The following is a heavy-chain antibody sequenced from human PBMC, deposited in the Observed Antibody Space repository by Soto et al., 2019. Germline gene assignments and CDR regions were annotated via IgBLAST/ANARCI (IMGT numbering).Heavy chain of an antibody. V-gene: IGHV4-39*01. J-gene: IGHJ4*02. D-gene: IGHD5-18*01. CDR3: ARSKGFLDTAMVTSDFDY. CDR2: IYYSGST. CDR1: GGSISSSSYY. Sequence: QLQLQESGPGLVKPSETLSLTCTVSGGSISSSSYYWGWIRQPPGKGLEWIGSIYYSGSTYYNPSLKSRVTISVDTSKNQFSLKLSSVTAADTAVYYCARSKGFLDTAMVTSDFDYWGQGTLVTVSS.